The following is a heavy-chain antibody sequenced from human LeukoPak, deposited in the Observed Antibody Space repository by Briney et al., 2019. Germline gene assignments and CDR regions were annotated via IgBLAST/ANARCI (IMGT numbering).Heavy chain of an antibody. Sequence: SQTLSLTCTVSGGSISSGNYYWNWIRQHPGKGLEWIEYIYYSGSTYYNPSLRSRVTISVDTSKNQFSLKLSSVTAADTAVYYCASRSYGGPFDYWGQGTLVTVSS. V-gene: IGHV4-31*03. CDR1: GGSISSGNYY. CDR3: ASRSYGGPFDY. CDR2: IYYSGST. J-gene: IGHJ4*02. D-gene: IGHD4-23*01.